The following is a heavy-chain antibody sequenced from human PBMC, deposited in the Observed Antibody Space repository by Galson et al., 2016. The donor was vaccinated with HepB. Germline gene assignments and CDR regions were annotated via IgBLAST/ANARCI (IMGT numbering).Heavy chain of an antibody. CDR2: IYYSGST. Sequence: LSLTCPVSGGSISSGSYYWSWIRQPAGKGLELIGHIYYSGSTDYNPSLRSRVTILLDTSKNQFSLKLSSTTAADTAVYYCARNQGYCTSSSCSLAEGVSYYYAMDAWGQGTTVTVSS. CDR3: ARNQGYCTSSSCSLAEGVSYYYAMDA. D-gene: IGHD2-2*01. V-gene: IGHV4-61*10. J-gene: IGHJ6*02. CDR1: GGSISSGSYY.